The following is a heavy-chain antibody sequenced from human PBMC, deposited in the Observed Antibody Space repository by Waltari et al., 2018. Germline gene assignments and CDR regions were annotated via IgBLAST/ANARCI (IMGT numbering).Heavy chain of an antibody. V-gene: IGHV1-46*01. D-gene: IGHD4-17*01. CDR3: AREWRPVTTGGAYFDY. CDR1: GYTFTSYY. Sequence: QVQLVQSGAEVKKPGASVKVSCKASGYTFTSYYMHWVRQAPGQGLEWMGIINPSGGSTSYGKKFQGRVTMTRDTSTSTGYMELSSLRSEDTAVYYCAREWRPVTTGGAYFDYWGQGTLVTVSS. CDR2: INPSGGST. J-gene: IGHJ4*02.